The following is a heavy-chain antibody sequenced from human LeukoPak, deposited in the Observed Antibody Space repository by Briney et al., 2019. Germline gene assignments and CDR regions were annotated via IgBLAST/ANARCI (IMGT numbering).Heavy chain of an antibody. Sequence: AAVKVSCKASGYTFTSYVISWVGQAAGQGVEWVGWISACNGNTKYAQKLQGRVTITTDTSTSTAYMALRSPTSDDTAVYYCARTYSGSCLDYWGQGTLVTVSS. J-gene: IGHJ4*02. V-gene: IGHV1-18*01. CDR3: ARTYSGSCLDY. D-gene: IGHD1-26*01. CDR2: ISACNGNT. CDR1: GYTFTSYV.